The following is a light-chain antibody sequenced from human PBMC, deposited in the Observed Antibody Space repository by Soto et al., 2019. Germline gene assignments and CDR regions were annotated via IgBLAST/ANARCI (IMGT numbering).Light chain of an antibody. Sequence: QSVLTQPSSVSGSPGQSITISCTGPSSDVGGYKYVSWYQQHPGKAPKLMIYDVSNRPSGVSNRFSGSKSGNTASLTISGLQAEDEADYYCSSYTSSSTYVFGTGTKLTVL. J-gene: IGLJ1*01. V-gene: IGLV2-14*01. CDR1: SSDVGGYKY. CDR2: DVS. CDR3: SSYTSSSTYV.